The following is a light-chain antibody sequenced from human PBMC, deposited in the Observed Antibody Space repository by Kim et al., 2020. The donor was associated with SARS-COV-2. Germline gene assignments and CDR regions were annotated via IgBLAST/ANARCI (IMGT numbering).Light chain of an antibody. CDR2: YET. CDR1: NIANKN. Sequence: PGKTARMTCGGDNIANKNVHWYQQRPGQAPVLVTYYETDRPSGIPERFSGANSGNTATLTISRVEAGDEADYYCHVWDSSNDHRVFGGGTQLTVL. J-gene: IGLJ3*02. V-gene: IGLV3-21*04. CDR3: HVWDSSNDHRV.